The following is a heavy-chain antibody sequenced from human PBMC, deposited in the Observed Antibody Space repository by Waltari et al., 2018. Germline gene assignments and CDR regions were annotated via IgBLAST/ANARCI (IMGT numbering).Heavy chain of an antibody. CDR1: VGTFRSYA. J-gene: IGHJ4*02. Sequence: QVQLVQSGAEVKKPGSSVKVSCKASVGTFRSYAIIWVRQATGQGLEWMVRIIPIFGTANYAQKFQGSVTITADKSTSTAYMELSSLRSEDTAVYYCARAPIAAAGTYYFDYCGQGTLVTVSS. CDR2: IIPIFGTA. V-gene: IGHV1-69*08. CDR3: ARAPIAAAGTYYFDY. D-gene: IGHD6-13*01.